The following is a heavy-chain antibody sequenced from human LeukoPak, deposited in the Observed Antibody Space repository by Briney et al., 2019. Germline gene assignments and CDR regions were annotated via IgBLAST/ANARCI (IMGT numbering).Heavy chain of an antibody. CDR2: IIPIFGTA. CDR1: GGTFSSYA. J-gene: IGHJ6*03. V-gene: IGHV1-69*05. Sequence: SVKVSCKASGGTFSSYAISWVRQAPGQGLEWMGGIIPIFGTADYAQKFQGRVTITTDESTSTAYMELSSLRSEDTAVYYCARGIYDPRTLRRDYYYMDVWGKGTTVTVSS. D-gene: IGHD3-3*01. CDR3: ARGIYDPRTLRRDYYYMDV.